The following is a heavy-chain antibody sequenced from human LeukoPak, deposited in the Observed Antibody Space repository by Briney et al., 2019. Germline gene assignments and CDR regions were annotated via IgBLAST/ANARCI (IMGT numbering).Heavy chain of an antibody. CDR2: IYPSGGST. CDR3: ARGFGWTAMVDDAFDI. J-gene: IGHJ3*02. V-gene: IGHV1-46*01. D-gene: IGHD5-18*01. Sequence: ASVKVSCKASGYTFTSYYMHWVRQAPGQGLEWMGIIYPSGGSTSYAQKFQGRVTMTRDMSTSTVYMELSSLRSEDTAVYYCARGFGWTAMVDDAFDIWGQGTMVTVSS. CDR1: GYTFTSYY.